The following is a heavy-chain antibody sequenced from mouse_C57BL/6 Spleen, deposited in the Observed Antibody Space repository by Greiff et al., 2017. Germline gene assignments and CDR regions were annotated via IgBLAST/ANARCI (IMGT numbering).Heavy chain of an antibody. CDR3: AIYDGYYFPFAY. V-gene: IGHV5-2*01. CDR2: INSDGGST. J-gene: IGHJ3*01. CDR1: EYEFPSHD. Sequence: EVKLMESGGGLVQPGESLKLSCESNEYEFPSHDMSWVRKTPEKRLELVAAINSDGGSTYYPDTMGRRFIISRDNTKKTLYLQMSSLRSEDTTLYYCAIYDGYYFPFAYWGQGTLVTVSA. D-gene: IGHD2-3*01.